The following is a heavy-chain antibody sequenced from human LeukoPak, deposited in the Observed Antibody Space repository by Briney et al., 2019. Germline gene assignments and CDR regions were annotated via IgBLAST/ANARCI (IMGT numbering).Heavy chain of an antibody. CDR2: IYNGENT. J-gene: IGHJ3*02. CDR3: AADTDYDAFDI. Sequence: PGGSLRLSCAASGFTVRSSYMNWVRQAPGKGLEWVSVIYNGENTVYADSVRGRFTISRDNSENTLHLQMNSLRAEDTAVYYCAADTDYDAFDIWGQGTMVTVS. D-gene: IGHD4-11*01. CDR1: GFTVRSSY. V-gene: IGHV3-53*01.